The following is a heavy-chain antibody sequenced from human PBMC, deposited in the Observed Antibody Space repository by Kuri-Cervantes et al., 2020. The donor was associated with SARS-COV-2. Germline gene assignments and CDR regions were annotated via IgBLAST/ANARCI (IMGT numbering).Heavy chain of an antibody. CDR3: AREVVVVPAASYFDN. CDR2: ISYRGYT. Sequence: WVRQAPGKGLEWIGYISYRGYTHYNPSLKSRASISLDASKNQFSLQLASVTAADTAVFFCAREVVVVPAASYFDNWGQGTLVTVSS. D-gene: IGHD2-21*01. J-gene: IGHJ4*02. V-gene: IGHV4-30-4*01.